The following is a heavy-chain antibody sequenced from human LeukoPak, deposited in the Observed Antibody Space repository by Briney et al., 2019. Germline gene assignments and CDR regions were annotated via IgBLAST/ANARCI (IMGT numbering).Heavy chain of an antibody. CDR2: IRQDENEK. Sequence: GGSLRLSCAAPGFTFSSYWMSWVRQAPGKGLEWVANIRQDENEKYYVDSVKGRFTISRDNAKNSLYLQMNSLRAEDTAVYYCAREWDYDTSGYYPFFWGQGTLVTVSS. D-gene: IGHD3-22*01. CDR3: AREWDYDTSGYYPFF. J-gene: IGHJ4*02. V-gene: IGHV3-7*01. CDR1: GFTFSSYW.